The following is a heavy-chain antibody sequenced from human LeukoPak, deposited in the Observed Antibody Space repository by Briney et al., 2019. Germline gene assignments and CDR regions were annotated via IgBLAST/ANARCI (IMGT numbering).Heavy chain of an antibody. CDR2: INPSGGST. CDR1: GYTFTSYY. V-gene: IGHV1-46*01. CDR3: ARAGVWDYSDTSGYHNGAFDI. J-gene: IGHJ3*02. D-gene: IGHD3-22*01. Sequence: ASVKVSCKASGYTFTSYYMHWVRQAPGQGPEWMGIINPSGGSTSYAQKFQGRVTMTRDMSTSTVYMELSSLRSGDTALYYCARAGVWDYSDTSGYHNGAFDIWGQGTMVTVSS.